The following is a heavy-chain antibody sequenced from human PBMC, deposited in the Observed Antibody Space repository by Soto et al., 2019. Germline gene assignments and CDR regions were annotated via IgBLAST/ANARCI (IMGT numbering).Heavy chain of an antibody. Sequence: EVKLVESGGGLVQPGGSLRLSCVGSGFSLSSYWMHWVRQAPGKGLVWVSRSSGDGSSISYADSVTGRVTISSDNAKNPLYLQMNSMRAEDTAMYYCTRVAYGDLGCWCQGTRVTVSS. V-gene: IGHV3-74*01. D-gene: IGHD4-17*01. CDR3: TRVAYGDLGC. CDR1: GFSLSSYW. J-gene: IGHJ4*02. CDR2: SSGDGSSI.